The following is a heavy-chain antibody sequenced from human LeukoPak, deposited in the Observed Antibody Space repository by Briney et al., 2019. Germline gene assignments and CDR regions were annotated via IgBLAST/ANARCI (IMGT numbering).Heavy chain of an antibody. D-gene: IGHD1-1*01. CDR3: ARANENYFDY. CDR1: GYTFTGYY. CDR2: IVPNNGGT. V-gene: IGHV1-2*02. Sequence: ASVKVSCKTSGYTFTGYYMHWVRQAPGQGLEWMGWIVPNNGGTNYAQKFQGRVTMTRDTSISTALMELSRLRPDDTAIYYCARANENYFDYWGQGTLVTVSS. J-gene: IGHJ4*02.